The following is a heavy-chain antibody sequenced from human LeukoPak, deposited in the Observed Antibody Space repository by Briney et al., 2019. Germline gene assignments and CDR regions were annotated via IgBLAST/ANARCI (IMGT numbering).Heavy chain of an antibody. CDR2: ISYDGSNK. V-gene: IGHV3-30*04. D-gene: IGHD3-9*01. CDR3: ARDGDDWYEAQLYYFDY. J-gene: IGHJ4*02. CDR1: GFTFSSYA. Sequence: GGSLRLSCAASGFTFSSYAMHWVRQAPGKGLEWVAVISYDGSNKYYADSVKGRFTISRDNSKNTLYLQMNSLRAEDTAVYYCARDGDDWYEAQLYYFDYWGQGTLVTVSS.